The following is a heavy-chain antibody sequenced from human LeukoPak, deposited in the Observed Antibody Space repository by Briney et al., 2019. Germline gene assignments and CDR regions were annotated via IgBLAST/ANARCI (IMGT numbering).Heavy chain of an antibody. Sequence: GASVKVSCKASGYTFTGYYMHWVRQAPGQGLEWMGWINPNSGGTKNTQKFQGRVTVTRDTSISTAYMELSRLRSDDTAVYYCARGKRSGLLRYFDWLPEILDYWGQGTLVSVSS. D-gene: IGHD3-9*01. CDR2: INPNSGGT. CDR1: GYTFTGYY. J-gene: IGHJ4*02. V-gene: IGHV1-2*02. CDR3: ARGKRSGLLRYFDWLPEILDY.